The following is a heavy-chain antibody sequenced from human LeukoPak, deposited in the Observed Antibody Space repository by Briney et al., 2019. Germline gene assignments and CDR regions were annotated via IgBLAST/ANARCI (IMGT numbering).Heavy chain of an antibody. CDR2: IYHSGST. CDR3: ARSVDGVLNDY. V-gene: IGHV4-30-2*01. Sequence: SQTLSLTCAVSGGSISSGGYSWSWIRQPPGKALEWIGYIYHSGSTYYNPSLKSRVTISVDRSKNQFSLKLSSVTAADTAVYYCARSVDGVLNDYWGQGTLVTVSS. J-gene: IGHJ4*02. D-gene: IGHD5-12*01. CDR1: GGSISSGGYS.